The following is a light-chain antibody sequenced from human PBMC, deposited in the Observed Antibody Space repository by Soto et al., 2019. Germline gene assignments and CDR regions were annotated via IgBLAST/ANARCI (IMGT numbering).Light chain of an antibody. Sequence: DIQMTQSPSFLSASVGDRVTITCQASQDISNYLNWYQQKPGKAPKLLIYDASNLETGVPSRFSGSGSGTDFTFTISSLQPEDIATYYCQQYDNLPVTFGQGTKVEIK. V-gene: IGKV1-33*01. CDR1: QDISNY. CDR3: QQYDNLPVT. J-gene: IGKJ1*01. CDR2: DAS.